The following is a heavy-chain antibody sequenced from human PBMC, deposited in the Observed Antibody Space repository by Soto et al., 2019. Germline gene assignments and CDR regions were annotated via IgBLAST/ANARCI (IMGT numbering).Heavy chain of an antibody. J-gene: IGHJ3*02. CDR1: GGSISSCGYY. D-gene: IGHD5-12*01. CDR3: AGEVLRSRAFDI. V-gene: IGHV4-31*03. CDR2: IYYSGST. Sequence: QVQLQESGPGLVKPSQTLSLTCTVSGGSISSCGYYWSWIRPHPGKGLEWIGYIYYSGSTYYNPSLRSRVTISVDTSKHQFSLKLSSVTAADTAVYYCAGEVLRSRAFDIWGQGTMVTVSS.